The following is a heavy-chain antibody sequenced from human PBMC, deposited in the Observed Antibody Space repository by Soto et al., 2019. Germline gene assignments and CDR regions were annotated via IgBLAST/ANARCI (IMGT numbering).Heavy chain of an antibody. D-gene: IGHD3-22*01. V-gene: IGHV1-69*13. CDR3: ASWAPRSYYYYSSGSQHHYYYGMDV. J-gene: IGHJ6*02. CDR1: GGTFSSYA. Sequence: ASVKVSCKASGGTFSSYAISWVRQAPGQGLEWMGGIIPIFGTANYAQKFQGRVTITADESTSTAYMELSSLRSEDTAVYYCASWAPRSYYYYSSGSQHHYYYGMDVWGQGTTVTVS. CDR2: IIPIFGTA.